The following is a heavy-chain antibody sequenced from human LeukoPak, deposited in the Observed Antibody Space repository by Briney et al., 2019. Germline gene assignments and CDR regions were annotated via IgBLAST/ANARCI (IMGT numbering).Heavy chain of an antibody. J-gene: IGHJ1*01. CDR2: ISGSGGST. Sequence: GGTLRLSCAASGFTFSSYGMSWVRQAPGKGLEWVSAISGSGGSTYYADSVKGRFTISRDNSKNTLYLQMNSLRAEDTAVFYCAKEIYGDPTGGRFQHWGQGTLVTVSS. CDR3: AKEIYGDPTGGRFQH. CDR1: GFTFSSYG. D-gene: IGHD4-17*01. V-gene: IGHV3-23*01.